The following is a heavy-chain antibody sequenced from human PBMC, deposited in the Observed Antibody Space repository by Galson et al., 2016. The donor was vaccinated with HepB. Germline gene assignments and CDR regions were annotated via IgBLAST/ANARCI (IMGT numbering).Heavy chain of an antibody. Sequence: SLRLSCAASGFTFNTYWMSWVRQAPGKGLEWVANIKQDGSEKYYVDSVKGRFTISRDNAKNSLYMQMNSLRAEDTAVYYCVRDRYCISTSCYTDFALYYYYGMDVWGQGTTVTVSS. V-gene: IGHV3-7*01. CDR1: GFTFNTYW. CDR2: IKQDGSEK. CDR3: VRDRYCISTSCYTDFALYYYYGMDV. J-gene: IGHJ6*02. D-gene: IGHD2-2*02.